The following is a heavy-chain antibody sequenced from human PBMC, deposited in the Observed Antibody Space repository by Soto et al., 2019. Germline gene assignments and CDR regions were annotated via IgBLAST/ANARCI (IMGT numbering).Heavy chain of an antibody. V-gene: IGHV4-59*08. J-gene: IGHJ4*02. CDR1: DGSISSYY. CDR2: IYDTGST. Sequence: SETLSLTWTVSDGSISSYYWIWLRQPPGKGLEWIGYIYDTGSTVYNPSLKSRVTISLDRPNNQFSLKLTSVTAADTAIYYCAGDIRSGSYRFDFWGQGTLVTVSS. CDR3: AGDIRSGSYRFDF. D-gene: IGHD1-26*01.